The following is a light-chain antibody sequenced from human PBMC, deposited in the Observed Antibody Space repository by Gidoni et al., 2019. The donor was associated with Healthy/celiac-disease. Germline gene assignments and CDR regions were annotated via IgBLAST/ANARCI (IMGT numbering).Light chain of an antibody. J-gene: IGLJ2*01. CDR2: EGS. CDR3: CAYAGSSTFVV. Sequence: ALTQPAHVSGPPGQSLTISCTGTSSDVGRYNLVSWYQQHPGKAPKLMIYEGSKRPSGVSNRFSGSKSGNTASLTISGTQAEDEADYYCCAYAGSSTFVVFGGGTKLTVL. CDR1: SSDVGRYNL. V-gene: IGLV2-23*03.